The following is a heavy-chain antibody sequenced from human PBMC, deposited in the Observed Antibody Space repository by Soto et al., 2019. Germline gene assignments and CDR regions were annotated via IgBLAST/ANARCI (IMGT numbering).Heavy chain of an antibody. J-gene: IGHJ4*02. D-gene: IGHD2-15*01. V-gene: IGHV3-74*01. CDR2: INEDGRST. Sequence: EVQLVESGGGLVQPGGSLRLSCAASGISLSAYWMHWVRQVPGKGLEWIARINEDGRSTSYMDSVKGRFTISRDNARDTLYLQMNSLRLEDTAVYYCARGWVELLPRQPPSDYWGQGTLVTVSS. CDR1: GISLSAYW. CDR3: ARGWVELLPRQPPSDY.